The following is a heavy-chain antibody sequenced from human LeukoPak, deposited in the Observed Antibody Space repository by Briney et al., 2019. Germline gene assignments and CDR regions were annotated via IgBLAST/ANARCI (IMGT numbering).Heavy chain of an antibody. CDR1: GGSISSYY. CDR3: ARAPSIPYSSSWYNYYYYMDV. J-gene: IGHJ6*03. D-gene: IGHD6-13*01. V-gene: IGHV4-59*01. CDR2: IYYSGST. Sequence: KPSETLSLTCTVSGGSISSYYWSWIRQPPGKGLEWIGYIYYSGSTNYNPSLKSRVTISVDTSKNQFSLKLSSVTAADTAVYYCARAPSIPYSSSWYNYYYYMDVWGKGTTVTVSS.